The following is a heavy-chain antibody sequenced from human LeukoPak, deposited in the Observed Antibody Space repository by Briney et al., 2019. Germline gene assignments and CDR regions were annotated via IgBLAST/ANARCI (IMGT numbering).Heavy chain of an antibody. D-gene: IGHD6-13*01. Sequence: GGSLRLSCAASGFTFSSYLMSWVRQAPGKGLEWVANIKQDGREKYYVDSVKGRFTISRDNAKNSLYLQMNSLRAEDTAVYYCARSRWYRAVNYFDYWGQGTLVTVSS. CDR1: GFTFSSYL. J-gene: IGHJ4*02. CDR2: IKQDGREK. CDR3: ARSRWYRAVNYFDY. V-gene: IGHV3-7*01.